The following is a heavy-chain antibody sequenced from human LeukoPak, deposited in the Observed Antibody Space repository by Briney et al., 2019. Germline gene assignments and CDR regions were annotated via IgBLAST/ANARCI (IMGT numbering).Heavy chain of an antibody. J-gene: IGHJ4*02. V-gene: IGHV4-59*08. Sequence: SETLSLTCTVSGGSIGSGYWTWIRQPPGKGLEYIGYIYYTGGTNYNPSLKSRVTISVDTSKNQFSLKLSSVTAADTAVYFCAKYGNSGWVIDNWGQGTLVTVSS. CDR3: AKYGNSGWVIDN. D-gene: IGHD6-19*01. CDR2: IYYTGGT. CDR1: GGSIGSGY.